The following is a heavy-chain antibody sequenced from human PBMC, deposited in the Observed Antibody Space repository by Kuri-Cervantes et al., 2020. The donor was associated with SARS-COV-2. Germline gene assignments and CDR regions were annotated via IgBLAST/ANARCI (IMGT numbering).Heavy chain of an antibody. V-gene: IGHV3-23*01. D-gene: IGHD7-27*01. J-gene: IGHJ6*03. Sequence: GESLMISCAASGFTFSSYAMSWVRQAPGKGLEWVSAISGSGGSTYYADSVKGRFTISRDNSKNTLYLQMNSLRAEDTAVYYCAKTGANWDYYMDVWGKGTTVTVSS. CDR3: AKTGANWDYYMDV. CDR1: GFTFSSYA. CDR2: ISGSGGST.